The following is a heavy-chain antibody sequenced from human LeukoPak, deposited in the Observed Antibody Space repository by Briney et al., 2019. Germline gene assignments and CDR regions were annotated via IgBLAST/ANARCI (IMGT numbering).Heavy chain of an antibody. CDR3: AREVGYSYGSFDY. J-gene: IGHJ4*02. D-gene: IGHD5-18*01. CDR1: GFTFSDYN. CDR2: ISSSGSTI. Sequence: GGSPRLSCAPSGFTFSDYNMSWIRHAPGGGLGRGSYISSSGSTIYYADSVKGRFTISRDNAKNSLYLQMNSLRAEDTAVYYCAREVGYSYGSFDYWGQGTLVTVSS. V-gene: IGHV3-11*01.